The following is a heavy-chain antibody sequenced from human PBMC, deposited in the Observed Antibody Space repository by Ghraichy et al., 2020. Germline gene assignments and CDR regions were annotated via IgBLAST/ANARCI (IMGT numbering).Heavy chain of an antibody. J-gene: IGHJ4*02. CDR1: GGSITSSKW. CDR3: ARVRDGDFDY. Sequence: SETLSLTCAVSGGSITSSKWWSWVRQPPGKGLEWIGEVSHSGTISYNPSLKSRVTISVDKSKNQFSLKLTSVTAADTAVYYCARVRDGDFDYWGQGTLVTVSS. V-gene: IGHV4-4*02. CDR2: VSHSGTI. D-gene: IGHD5-24*01.